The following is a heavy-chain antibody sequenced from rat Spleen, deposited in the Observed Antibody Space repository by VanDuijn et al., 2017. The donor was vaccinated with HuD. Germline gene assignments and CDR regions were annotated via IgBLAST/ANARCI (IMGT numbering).Heavy chain of an antibody. D-gene: IGHD1-4*01. CDR2: ITYDGAKT. V-gene: IGHV5-25*01. CDR1: GFTFSDYG. CDR3: ATHTHYFDY. J-gene: IGHJ2*01. Sequence: EVQLVESGGGLVQPGKSMKLSCVASGFTFSDYGMAWVLQAPTKGLEWVASITYDGAKTFYRDSVKGRFTISRDNAKSTLYLQMDSLRSEDTATYYCATHTHYFDYWGQGVMVTVSS.